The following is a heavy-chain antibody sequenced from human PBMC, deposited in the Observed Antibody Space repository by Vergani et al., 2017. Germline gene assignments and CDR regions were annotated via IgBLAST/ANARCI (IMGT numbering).Heavy chain of an antibody. CDR3: AKSMVRGVIITNPFDY. CDR2: ISGSGGST. Sequence: VQLVESGGGVVQPGGSLRLSCAASGFTFSSYAMSWVRQAPGKGLEWVSAISGSGGSTYYADSVKGRFTISRDNSKNTLYLQMNSLRAEDTAVYYCAKSMVRGVIITNPFDYWGQGTLVTVSS. V-gene: IGHV3-23*04. D-gene: IGHD3-10*01. CDR1: GFTFSSYA. J-gene: IGHJ4*02.